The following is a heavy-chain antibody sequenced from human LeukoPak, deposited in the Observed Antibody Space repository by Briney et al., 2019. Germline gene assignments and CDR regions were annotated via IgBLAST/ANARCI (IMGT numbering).Heavy chain of an antibody. CDR3: ARDSSDVRDDYGDF. D-gene: IGHD3-10*01. Sequence: GGSLRLSCAASGFTFSSYSMNWVRQAPGKGLEWVSYISGSSSTIYYADSVKGRFTISRDNAKNSLYLQMNSLRDEDTAVYYCARDSSDVRDDYGDFWGQGTLVTVSS. V-gene: IGHV3-48*02. CDR2: ISGSSSTI. J-gene: IGHJ4*02. CDR1: GFTFSSYS.